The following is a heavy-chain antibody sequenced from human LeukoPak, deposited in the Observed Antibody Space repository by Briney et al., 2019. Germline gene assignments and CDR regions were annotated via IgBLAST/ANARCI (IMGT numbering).Heavy chain of an antibody. Sequence: PGGSLRLSCAASGFTFSNYNMNWVRQAPGKGLEWVSYISSGSSTIYYADSVKGRFTISRDNAKNSLYLQMNSLRAEDTAVYYCARDHYYGSESSYKDYWGQGSLVTVSS. CDR1: GFTFSNYN. CDR3: ARDHYYGSESSYKDY. D-gene: IGHD3-10*01. CDR2: ISSGSSTI. J-gene: IGHJ4*02. V-gene: IGHV3-48*01.